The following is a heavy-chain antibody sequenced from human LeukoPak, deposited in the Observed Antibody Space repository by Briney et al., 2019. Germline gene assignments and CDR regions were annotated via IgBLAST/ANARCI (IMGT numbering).Heavy chain of an antibody. V-gene: IGHV3-48*03. CDR3: ARDSASGTNYFDS. CDR2: ISSSGSTI. D-gene: IGHD3-10*01. CDR1: GFTFSNHE. J-gene: IGHJ4*02. Sequence: PGGSLRLSCAASGFTFSNHEMNWVRQAPGKGLEWLSYISSSGSTIYYADSVKGRFTISRDNAKNSLYLQMNSLRAEDTAVYYCARDSASGTNYFDSWGQGTLVTVSS.